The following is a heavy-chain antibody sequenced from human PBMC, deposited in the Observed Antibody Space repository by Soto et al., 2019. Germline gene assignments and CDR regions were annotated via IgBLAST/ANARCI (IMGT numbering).Heavy chain of an antibody. CDR1: GDAIRSGNHY. J-gene: IGHJ6*02. CDR2: IYYSGST. V-gene: IGHV4-30-4*01. Sequence: SETLSLTCTVSGDAIRSGNHYWSWIRQPPGKVLEWIGYIYYSGSTYYSPSLKSRVTISVETSKNQFSLNLNSVTAADTAVYYCARVDNSTVSGCVDVWGQGTTVT. D-gene: IGHD3-9*01. CDR3: ARVDNSTVSGCVDV.